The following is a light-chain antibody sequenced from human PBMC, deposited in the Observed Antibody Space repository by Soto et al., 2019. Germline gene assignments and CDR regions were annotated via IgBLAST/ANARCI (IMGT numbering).Light chain of an antibody. Sequence: DIVMTQSPDSLAVSLGERATINCKSSQSILYSSNNKNCLAWYQQKPGQPPKLLIYWASSRESGVPDRFRGSGSGTDFTITISSLQAEDVAIYYCQQYYSAPWTFGQGTKVEIK. CDR3: QQYYSAPWT. V-gene: IGKV4-1*01. J-gene: IGKJ1*01. CDR1: QSILYSSNNKNC. CDR2: WAS.